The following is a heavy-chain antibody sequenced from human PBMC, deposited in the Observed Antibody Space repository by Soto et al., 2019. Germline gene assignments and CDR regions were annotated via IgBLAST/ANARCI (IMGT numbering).Heavy chain of an antibody. Sequence: PGGSLRLSCEASGFIFSDYGMHWVRQAPGKGLEWVALISYDGTNKNYADSVRGRFTISRDDSKNTLYLQMNNLRAEDTALYYCAKDRATYYYDSSDYFYYFVIDLWGQGSTVTGSS. V-gene: IGHV3-30*18. CDR1: GFIFSDYG. CDR3: AKDRATYYYDSSDYFYYFVIDL. J-gene: IGHJ6*02. CDR2: ISYDGTNK. D-gene: IGHD3-22*01.